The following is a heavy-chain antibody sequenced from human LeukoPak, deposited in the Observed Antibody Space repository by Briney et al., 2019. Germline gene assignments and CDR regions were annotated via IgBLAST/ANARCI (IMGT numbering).Heavy chain of an antibody. V-gene: IGHV3-11*06. D-gene: IGHD2-15*01. CDR2: ISSSSSYT. Sequence: PGGSLRLSCAASGFTFSDYYMSWIRQAPGKGLEWVSYISSSSSYTYYADSVKGRFTISRDNAKNSLYLQMNSLRAEDTAGYYWARGSEYSGGSCYPVGYYYYYGMDVWGKGTTVTVSS. CDR1: GFTFSDYY. J-gene: IGHJ6*04. CDR3: ARGSEYSGGSCYPVGYYYYYGMDV.